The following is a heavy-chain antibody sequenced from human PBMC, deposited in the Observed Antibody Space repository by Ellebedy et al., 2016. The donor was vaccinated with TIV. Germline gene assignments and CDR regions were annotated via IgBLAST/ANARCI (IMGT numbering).Heavy chain of an antibody. CDR3: ARLMMEKQQSWLDP. D-gene: IGHD6-13*01. CDR2: IYPGDSDT. V-gene: IGHV5-51*01. Sequence: GESLKISCKGSGYSFTSYWIGWVRQMPGKGLEWMGSIYPGDSDTRYSPSFQGQVTISTDMSISTAYLQWGSLKASDTAMYYCARLMMEKQQSWLDPWGQGTLVTVSS. CDR1: GYSFTSYW. J-gene: IGHJ5*02.